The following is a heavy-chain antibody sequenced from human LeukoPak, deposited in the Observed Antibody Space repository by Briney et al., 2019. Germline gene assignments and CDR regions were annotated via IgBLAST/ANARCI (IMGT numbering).Heavy chain of an antibody. CDR2: ISYDGSNK. D-gene: IGHD2-2*02. CDR1: GFTFSSYG. V-gene: IGHV3-30*03. J-gene: IGHJ4*02. Sequence: GGSLRLSCAASGFTFSSYGMHWVRQAPGKGLEWVAVISYDGSNKYYADSVKGRFTISRDNSKNTLYLQMNSLRAEDTAVYYCAREGYCSSTNCYNFNYWGQGTLVTVSS. CDR3: AREGYCSSTNCYNFNY.